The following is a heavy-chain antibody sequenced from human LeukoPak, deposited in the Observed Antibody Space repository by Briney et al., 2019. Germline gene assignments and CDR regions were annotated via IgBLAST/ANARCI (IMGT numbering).Heavy chain of an antibody. D-gene: IGHD5-12*01. CDR3: AKDPWGSGYAYYFDY. J-gene: IGHJ4*02. Sequence: GGSLRLSCAASGFTFSSYEMNWVRQAPGKGLEWVSYISSSGSTIYYADSVKGRFTISRDNSKNTLYLQMNSLRAEDTAVYYCAKDPWGSGYAYYFDYWGQGTLVTVSS. CDR2: ISSSGSTI. CDR1: GFTFSSYE. V-gene: IGHV3-48*03.